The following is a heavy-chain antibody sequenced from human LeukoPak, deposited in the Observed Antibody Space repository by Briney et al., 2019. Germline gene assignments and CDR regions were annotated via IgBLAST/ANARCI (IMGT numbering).Heavy chain of an antibody. J-gene: IGHJ4*02. CDR2: ITGSSSHI. CDR1: GFTFNSYN. V-gene: IGHV3-21*01. D-gene: IGHD6-19*01. CDR3: ARVDSSGWNSIDY. Sequence: GGSLRLSCAASGFTFNSYNMNWVRQAPGKGLEWVSSITGSSSHIYYADSVKGRFTISRDNAKTSLYLQMNSLRAEDTAVYYCARVDSSGWNSIDYWGQGTLVTVSS.